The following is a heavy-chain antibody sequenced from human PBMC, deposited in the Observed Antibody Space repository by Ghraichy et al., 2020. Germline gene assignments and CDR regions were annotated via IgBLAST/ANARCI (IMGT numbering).Heavy chain of an antibody. D-gene: IGHD6-19*01. J-gene: IGHJ4*02. CDR2: ISGSGGNT. CDR3: AKGWQWLDRGPEY. Sequence: GESLNISCAASGFTFSSYVMSWVRQAPGKGLEWVSSISGSGGNTYYAESTKGQFTISRDNSRGTLYLQMNSLRAEDTAVYYCAKGWQWLDRGPEYWGQGTLVTVSS. V-gene: IGHV3-23*01. CDR1: GFTFSSYV.